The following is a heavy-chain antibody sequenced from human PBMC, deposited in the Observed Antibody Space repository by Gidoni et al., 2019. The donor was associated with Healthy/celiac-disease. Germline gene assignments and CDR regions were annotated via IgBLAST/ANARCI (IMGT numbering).Heavy chain of an antibody. CDR2: IGYDGSNK. V-gene: IGHV3-33*01. J-gene: IGHJ6*02. CDR3: ARGPKVLWFGELHYYGRDV. D-gene: IGHD3-10*01. CDR1: GFTFSSYG. Sequence: QVQLVESGGGVVQPGRSLRLSCAASGFTFSSYGMHWVRQAPGKGLEWVAVIGYDGSNKYYADSVKGRFTISRDNSKNTLYLQMNSLRAEDTAVYYCARGPKVLWFGELHYYGRDVWGQGTTVTVSS.